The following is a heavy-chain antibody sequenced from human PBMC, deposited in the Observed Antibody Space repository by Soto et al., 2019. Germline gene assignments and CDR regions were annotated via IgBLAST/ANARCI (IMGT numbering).Heavy chain of an antibody. Sequence: SETLSLTCTVSGGSVSSGSYYWSWIRQPPGKGLEWIGYIYYSGSTNYNPSLKSRVTISVDTSKNQFSLKLSSVTAADTAVYYCAREGVVVPAATSNWFDPWGQGTLVTVSS. CDR3: AREGVVVPAATSNWFDP. CDR1: GGSVSSGSYY. CDR2: IYYSGST. J-gene: IGHJ5*02. V-gene: IGHV4-61*01. D-gene: IGHD2-2*01.